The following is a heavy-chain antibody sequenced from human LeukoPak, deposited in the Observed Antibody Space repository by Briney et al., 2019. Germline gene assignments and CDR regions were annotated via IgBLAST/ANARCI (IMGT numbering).Heavy chain of an antibody. V-gene: IGHV3-30*18. J-gene: IGHJ4*02. CDR2: ISYDGSNK. CDR1: GFTFSSYG. D-gene: IGHD6-13*01. CDR3: ANSIPIAAAVRRYYFDY. Sequence: GRSLRLSCAASGFTFSSYGMHWVRQAPGKGLEWVAVISYDGSNKYYADSVKGRFTISRDNSKNTLYLQMNSLRAEDTAVYYCANSIPIAAAVRRYYFDYWGQGTLVTVSS.